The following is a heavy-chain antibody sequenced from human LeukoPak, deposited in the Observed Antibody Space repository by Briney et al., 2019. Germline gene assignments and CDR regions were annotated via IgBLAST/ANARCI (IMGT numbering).Heavy chain of an antibody. CDR3: AREDYYDSSGYFVRWFDP. D-gene: IGHD3-22*01. Sequence: PSETLSLTCAVYGGSFSGYYWSWIRQPPGKGLEWIGEINHSGSTNYNPSLKSRVTISVDTSKNQFSLKLSSVTAADTAVYYCAREDYYDSSGYFVRWFDPWGQGTLVTVSS. V-gene: IGHV4-34*01. CDR2: INHSGST. CDR1: GGSFSGYY. J-gene: IGHJ5*02.